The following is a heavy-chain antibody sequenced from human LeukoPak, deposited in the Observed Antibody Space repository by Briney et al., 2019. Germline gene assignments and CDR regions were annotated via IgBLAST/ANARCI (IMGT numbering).Heavy chain of an antibody. CDR2: IHSDGGTT. Sequence: GGSLRLSCAATGFTFSDYWIHWVRQAPGKGLVWVSLIHSDGGTTNYADSVKGRFTISRDNAKNTVYLQMSSLRVEDTAVYYCARDIYSIAEWGQGTLVTVSS. D-gene: IGHD1-26*01. CDR1: GFTFSDYW. V-gene: IGHV3-74*01. J-gene: IGHJ4*02. CDR3: ARDIYSIAE.